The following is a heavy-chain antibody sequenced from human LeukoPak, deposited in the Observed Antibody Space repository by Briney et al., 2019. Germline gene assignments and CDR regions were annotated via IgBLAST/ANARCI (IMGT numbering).Heavy chain of an antibody. CDR3: ATFVSGVTTSRDYYRAL. V-gene: IGHV1-69*02. J-gene: IGHJ6*03. CDR1: GGTFSSYT. D-gene: IGHD4-17*01. CDR2: IIPNLGIA. Sequence: SVKVSCKASGGTFSSYTISWVRQAPGQGLEWMGRIIPNLGIANYAQKFQGRVTITADKSTSTAYMELSSLRSEDTCVLYCATFVSGVTTSRDYYRALWPEGTGVTVFS.